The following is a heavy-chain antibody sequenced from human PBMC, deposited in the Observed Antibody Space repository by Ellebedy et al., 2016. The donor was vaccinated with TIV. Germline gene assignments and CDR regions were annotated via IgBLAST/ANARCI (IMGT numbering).Heavy chain of an antibody. CDR1: GFTFSSYW. V-gene: IGHV3-74*01. J-gene: IGHJ6*02. D-gene: IGHD2-15*01. CDR3: AREMGYCSGGSCYARLYYYNGMDV. CDR2: INSDGSRT. Sequence: GESLKISCAASGFTFSSYWMHWVRQAPGKGLVWVSLINSDGSRTTYADSVKGRFTISRDNAKNTLYLQMNSLRAEDTAVYYCAREMGYCSGGSCYARLYYYNGMDVWGQGTTVTVSS.